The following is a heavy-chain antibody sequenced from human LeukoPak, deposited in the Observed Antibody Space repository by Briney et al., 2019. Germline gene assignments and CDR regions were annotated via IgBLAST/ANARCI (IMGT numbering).Heavy chain of an antibody. Sequence: GGSLRLSCAASGFTFSSYEMNWVRQAPGKGLEWVSYISSSGSTIYYADSVKGRFTISRDNAKNSLYLQMNSLRAADTAVYYCARVSGEAAAGTSFDYWGQGTLVTVSS. D-gene: IGHD6-13*01. CDR2: ISSSGSTI. CDR1: GFTFSSYE. CDR3: ARVSGEAAAGTSFDY. J-gene: IGHJ4*02. V-gene: IGHV3-48*03.